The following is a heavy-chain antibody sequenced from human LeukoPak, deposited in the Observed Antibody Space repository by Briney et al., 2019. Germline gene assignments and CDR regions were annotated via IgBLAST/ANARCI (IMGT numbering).Heavy chain of an antibody. Sequence: PGGSLRLSCAASGFTVSSNYMSWVRQAPGKGLEWVSVIYSGGSTYYADSAKGRFTISRHNSKNTLYLQMNSLRAEDTAVYYCARDGRYGGGWYFDYWGQGTLVTVSS. CDR2: IYSGGST. CDR3: ARDGRYGGGWYFDY. V-gene: IGHV3-53*04. J-gene: IGHJ4*02. D-gene: IGHD1-26*01. CDR1: GFTVSSNY.